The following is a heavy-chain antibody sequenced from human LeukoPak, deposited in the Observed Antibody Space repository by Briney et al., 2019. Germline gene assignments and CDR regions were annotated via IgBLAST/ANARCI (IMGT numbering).Heavy chain of an antibody. V-gene: IGHV4-59*01. CDR2: LFYSGST. J-gene: IGHJ4*01. CDR1: GGSIPICY. D-gene: IGHD4-11*01. CDR3: GIGAYRNYLSVDY. Sequence: SETLSLTCALSGGSIPICYWSWIRQSPGQGLEWIGYLFYSGSTNYNPSLKSRITMSTDTSKNQFSLNVRSVTAADTAVYYCGIGAYRNYLSVDYWGHGILVTVSS.